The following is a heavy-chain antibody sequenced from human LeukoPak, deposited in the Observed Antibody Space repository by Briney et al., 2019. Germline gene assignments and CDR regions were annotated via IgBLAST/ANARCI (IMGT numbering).Heavy chain of an antibody. J-gene: IGHJ6*02. CDR2: MNPNSGNT. D-gene: IGHD5-12*01. CDR3: ARTRGYSGYDLTYYYYGMDV. V-gene: IGHV1-8*01. CDR1: GYTFTSYD. Sequence: ASVKVSCKASGYTFTSYDINWVRQATGQGLEWMGRMNPNSGNTGYAQKFQGRVTMTRNTSISTAYMELSSLRSEDTAVYYCARTRGYSGYDLTYYYYGMDVWGQGTTVTVSS.